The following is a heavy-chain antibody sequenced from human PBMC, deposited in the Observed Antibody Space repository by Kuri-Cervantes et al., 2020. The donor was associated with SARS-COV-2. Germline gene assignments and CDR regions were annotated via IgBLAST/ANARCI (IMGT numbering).Heavy chain of an antibody. CDR2: INHSGST. J-gene: IGHJ4*02. CDR1: GGSFSDYS. Sequence: SQTLSLTCAVYGGSFSDYSWSWIRQPPGKGLEWIGEINHSGSTNYNPSLKSRVTVSVDTSKNQFSLKLSSVTAADTAVYYCARSVDTAMVDRRPFDYWGQGTLVTVSS. V-gene: IGHV4-34*01. CDR3: ARSVDTAMVDRRPFDY. D-gene: IGHD5-18*01.